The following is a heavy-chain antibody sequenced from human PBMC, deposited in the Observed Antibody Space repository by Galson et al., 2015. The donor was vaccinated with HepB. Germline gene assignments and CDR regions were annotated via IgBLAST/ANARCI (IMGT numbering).Heavy chain of an antibody. CDR3: ARGATMVRGLFDY. V-gene: IGHV3-66*01. CDR1: GFTVSSNY. CDR2: IYSGGST. D-gene: IGHD3-10*01. J-gene: IGHJ4*02. Sequence: SLRLSCAASGFTVSSNYMSWVRQAPGKGLEWVSVIYSGGSTYYADSVKGRFTISRDNSKNTLYLQMNSLRAEDTAVYYCARGATMVRGLFDYWGQGTLVTVSS.